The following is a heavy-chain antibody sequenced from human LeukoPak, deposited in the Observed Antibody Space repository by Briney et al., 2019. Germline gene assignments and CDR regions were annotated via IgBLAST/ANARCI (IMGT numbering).Heavy chain of an antibody. CDR2: FDPEDGET. V-gene: IGHV1-24*01. J-gene: IGHJ4*02. Sequence: ASVKVSCKASGYTFTSYGISWVRQAPGKGLEWMGGFDPEDGETIYAQKFQGRVTMTEDTSTDTAYMELSSLRSEDTAVYYCATAPYCGGDCSPPDYWGQGTLVTVSS. CDR1: GYTFTSYG. CDR3: ATAPYCGGDCSPPDY. D-gene: IGHD2-21*02.